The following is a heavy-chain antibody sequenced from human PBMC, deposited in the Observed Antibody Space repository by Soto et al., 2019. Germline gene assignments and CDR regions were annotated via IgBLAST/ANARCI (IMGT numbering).Heavy chain of an antibody. D-gene: IGHD3-9*01. V-gene: IGHV1-3*01. J-gene: IGHJ4*02. CDR2: INAGNGNT. Sequence: GASVKVSCKASGYTFTSYAMHWVRQAPGQRLEWMGWINAGNGNTKYSQKFQGRVTITRDTSASTAYMELSSLRSEDTAVYYCARNLMDYDSLTGYYMAYYFDSWGQGTLVTVSS. CDR3: ARNLMDYDSLTGYYMAYYFDS. CDR1: GYTFTSYA.